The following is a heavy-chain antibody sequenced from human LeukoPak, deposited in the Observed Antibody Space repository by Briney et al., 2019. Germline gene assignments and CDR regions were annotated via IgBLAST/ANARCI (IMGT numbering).Heavy chain of an antibody. Sequence: SETLSLTCTVSGGSISSYYWSWIRQPPGKGLEWIGYIYYSGSTNYNPSLKSRVTISVDTSKNQFSLKVNSVTAADTAVYYCVRFLHDGGSWYGAFDYWGQGTLVTVSS. CDR2: IYYSGST. CDR1: GGSISSYY. J-gene: IGHJ4*02. D-gene: IGHD6-13*01. V-gene: IGHV4-59*08. CDR3: VRFLHDGGSWYGAFDY.